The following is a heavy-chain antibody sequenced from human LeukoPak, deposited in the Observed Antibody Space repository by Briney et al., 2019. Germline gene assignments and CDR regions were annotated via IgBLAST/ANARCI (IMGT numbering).Heavy chain of an antibody. D-gene: IGHD2-2*02. CDR2: ISSSSSYI. CDR3: APLGYCSSTSCYNYYYGMDV. V-gene: IGHV3-21*01. CDR1: GFSFSSYS. J-gene: IGHJ6*02. Sequence: GGSLRLSCAASGFSFSSYSMNWVRQAPGKGLEWVSSISSSSSYIYYADSVKGRFTISRDNAKNSLYLQMNSLRAEDTAVYYCAPLGYCSSTSCYNYYYGMDVWGQGTTVTVSS.